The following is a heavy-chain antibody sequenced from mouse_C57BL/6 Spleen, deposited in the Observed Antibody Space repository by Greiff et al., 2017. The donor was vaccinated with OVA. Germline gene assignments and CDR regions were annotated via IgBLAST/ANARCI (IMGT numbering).Heavy chain of an antibody. D-gene: IGHD2-5*01. CDR1: GYTFTSYW. CDR3: ARRSSNWSFDY. CDR2: IDPSDSYT. J-gene: IGHJ2*01. V-gene: IGHV1-50*01. Sequence: VQLQQPGAELVKPGASVKLSCKASGYTFTSYWMQWVKQRPGQGLEWIGEIDPSDSYTNYNQKFKGKATLTVDTSSSTAYMQLSSLTSEDSAVYYCARRSSNWSFDYWGKGTTLTVSS.